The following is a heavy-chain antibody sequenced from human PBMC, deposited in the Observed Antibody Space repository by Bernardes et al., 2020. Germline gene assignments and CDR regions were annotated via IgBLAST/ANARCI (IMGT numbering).Heavy chain of an antibody. Sequence: GGSRRLSCAASGFTFSSYAMSWVRQAPGKGLEWVSAISGSGGSTYYADSVKGRFTISRDNSKNTLYLQMNSLRAEDTAVYYCAKAFGRGAAAGTDYWGQGTLVTVSS. CDR3: AKAFGRGAAAGTDY. CDR1: GFTFSSYA. D-gene: IGHD6-13*01. V-gene: IGHV3-23*01. J-gene: IGHJ4*02. CDR2: ISGSGGST.